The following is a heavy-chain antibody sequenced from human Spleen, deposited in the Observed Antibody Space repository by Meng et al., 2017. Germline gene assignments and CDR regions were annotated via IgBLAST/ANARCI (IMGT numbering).Heavy chain of an antibody. CDR3: ARSPGSYYDSSGYYHY. J-gene: IGHJ4*02. V-gene: IGHV1-69*01. D-gene: IGHD3-22*01. CDR1: GGTFRSYA. CDR2: IIPIFGTA. Sequence: VRRVQFGVEVKKLGSSVKVSCKSSGGTFRSYAISWVRQAPGQGLEWMGGIIPIFGTANYAQKFQGRVTITADESTSTAYMELSSLRSEDTAVYYCARSPGSYYDSSGYYHYWGQGTLVT.